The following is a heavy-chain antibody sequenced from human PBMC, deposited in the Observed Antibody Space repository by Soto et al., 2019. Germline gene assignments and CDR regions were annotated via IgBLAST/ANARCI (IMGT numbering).Heavy chain of an antibody. CDR1: GGSISSSSYY. D-gene: IGHD2-15*01. CDR2: IYYSGST. J-gene: IGHJ4*02. CDR3: ASRGYCSGGSCDY. V-gene: IGHV4-39*01. Sequence: QLQLQESGPGLVKPSETLSLTCTVSGGSISSSSYYWGWIRQPPGKGLEWIGSIYYSGSTYYNPSLKSRVTISVDTSKNQFSLKLSSVTAADTAVYYCASRGYCSGGSCDYWGQGTLVTVSS.